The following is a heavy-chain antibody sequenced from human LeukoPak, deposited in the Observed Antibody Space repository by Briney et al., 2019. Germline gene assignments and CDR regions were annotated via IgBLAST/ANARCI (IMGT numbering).Heavy chain of an antibody. CDR1: GGSFSGYY. Sequence: SETLSLTCAVYGGSFSGYYWSWIRQPPGKGLEWIGEINHSGSTNYSPSLKSRVTISVDTSKNQFSLKLSSVTAADTAVYYCASTYCSNTSCYVFFDYWGQGTLVTVSS. CDR3: ASTYCSNTSCYVFFDY. CDR2: INHSGST. V-gene: IGHV4-34*01. J-gene: IGHJ4*02. D-gene: IGHD2-2*01.